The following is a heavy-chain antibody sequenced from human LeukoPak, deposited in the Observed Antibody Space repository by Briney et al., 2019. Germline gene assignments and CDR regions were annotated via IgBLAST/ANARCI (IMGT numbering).Heavy chain of an antibody. CDR3: TRHFGSGRDDY. D-gene: IGHD3-10*01. CDR1: GGSISSSYYY. Sequence: PSETLSLTCTVSGGSISSSYYYWGWIRQPPGKGLEWIGSIHYSGSTYYNPSLKSRVTVSVGTSKNQFTVNLSSVTAADTAVYYCTRHFGSGRDDYWGQGTLVTVSS. J-gene: IGHJ4*02. V-gene: IGHV4-39*01. CDR2: IHYSGST.